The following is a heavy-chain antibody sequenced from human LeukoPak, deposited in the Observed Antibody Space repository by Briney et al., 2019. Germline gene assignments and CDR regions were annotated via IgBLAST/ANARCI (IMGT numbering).Heavy chain of an antibody. J-gene: IGHJ6*02. V-gene: IGHV3-7*03. CDR1: GFTFSYYW. Sequence: GGSLRLSCAASGFTFSYYWMSWVRQAPGKGLEWVANIKQDGSEKYYVDSVKGRFTISRDNAKNSLYLQMNSLRAEDTAVYYCAGPRGTRSYYYYYGMDVWGQGTTVTVSS. CDR3: AGPRGTRSYYYYYGMDV. D-gene: IGHD2-8*01. CDR2: IKQDGSEK.